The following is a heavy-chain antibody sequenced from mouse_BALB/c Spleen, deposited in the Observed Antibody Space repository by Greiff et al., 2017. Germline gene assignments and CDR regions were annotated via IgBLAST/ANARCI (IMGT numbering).Heavy chain of an antibody. J-gene: IGHJ3*01. CDR2: ISSGGSYT. D-gene: IGHD1-1*01. V-gene: IGHV5-6*01. CDR3: ARDYGSSYGFAY. Sequence: EVKLVESGGDLVKPGGSLKLSCAASGFTFSSYGMSWVRQTPDKRLEWVATISSGGSYTYYPDSVKGRFTISRDNAKNTLYLQMSSLNSEDTAMYYCARDYGSSYGFAYWGQGTLVTVSA. CDR1: GFTFSSYG.